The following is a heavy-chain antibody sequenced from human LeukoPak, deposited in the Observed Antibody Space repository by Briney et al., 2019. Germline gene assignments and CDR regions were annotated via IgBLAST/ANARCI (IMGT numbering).Heavy chain of an antibody. CDR3: AKGPSSWDY. D-gene: IGHD6-13*01. V-gene: IGHV3-23*01. Sequence: PGGSLRLSCAASGFTFSSYAMSWVRQAPGKGLEWVSAITNSGEYTYYTDSVKGRFTISRDNSKNTLYLQMYSLRAEDTAVYYCAKGPSSWDYWGQGTLVTVSS. CDR1: GFTFSSYA. J-gene: IGHJ4*02. CDR2: ITNSGEYT.